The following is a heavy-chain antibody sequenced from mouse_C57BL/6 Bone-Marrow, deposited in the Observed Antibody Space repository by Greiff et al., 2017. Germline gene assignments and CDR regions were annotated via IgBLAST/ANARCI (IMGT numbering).Heavy chain of an antibody. V-gene: IGHV1-59*01. CDR2: IDPSDSYT. CDR1: GYTFTSYW. J-gene: IGHJ2*01. D-gene: IGHD1-1*01. Sequence: QVQLQQPGAELVRPGTSVKLSCKASGYTFTSYWMRWVKQRPGQGLEWIGVIDPSDSYTNYNQKFKGKATLTVDTSSSTAYKPLSRLTSEDSAVYYWERDGYYYGSSQYYFDYWGQGTTLTVSS. CDR3: ERDGYYYGSSQYYFDY.